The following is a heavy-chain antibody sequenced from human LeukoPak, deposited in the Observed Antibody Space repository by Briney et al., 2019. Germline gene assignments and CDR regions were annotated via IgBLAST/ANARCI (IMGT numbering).Heavy chain of an antibody. Sequence: SETLSLTCTVSGGSISSGSYYWSWIRQPAGKGLEWIGRIYTSGSTNYNPSLKSRVTISVDTSKNQFSLKLSSVTAADTAVYYCARDTAARRGFDYWGQGTLVTVSS. J-gene: IGHJ4*02. CDR3: ARDTAARRGFDY. CDR2: IYTSGST. CDR1: GGSISSGSYY. V-gene: IGHV4-61*02. D-gene: IGHD6-6*01.